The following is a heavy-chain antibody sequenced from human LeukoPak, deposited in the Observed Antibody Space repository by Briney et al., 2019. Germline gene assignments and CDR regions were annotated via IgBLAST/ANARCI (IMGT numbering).Heavy chain of an antibody. V-gene: IGHV3-13*04. J-gene: IGHJ5*02. CDR1: GFTFSSYD. D-gene: IGHD2-2*01. CDR3: ARGYCSSTSCWFDP. CDR2: IGTAGDT. Sequence: GGSLRLSCAACGFTFSSYDMHWVRQGTGKGLEWVSAIGTAGDTYYPGSVKGRFTISRENAKNSLYLQMNSLRAGDTAVYYCARGYCSSTSCWFDPWGQGTLVTVSS.